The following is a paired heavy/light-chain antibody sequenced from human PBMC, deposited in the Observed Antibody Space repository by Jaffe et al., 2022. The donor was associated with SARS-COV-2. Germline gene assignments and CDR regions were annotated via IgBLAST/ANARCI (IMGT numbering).Heavy chain of an antibody. CDR2: INTGGGDT. CDR3: ARGRAWGSGWPLYHYYYMDV. D-gene: IGHD6-19*01. V-gene: IGHV1-3*04. J-gene: IGHJ6*03. Sequence: HVQLAQSGAEMKKPGASVKVSCKASGYSFTKYAMYWVRQAPGQRPEWMGWINTGGGDTKYSQKFLGRVTITRDTSASTAYMELSSLRSEDSAVYYCARGRAWGSGWPLYHYYYMDVWGEGTMVTVSS. CDR1: GYSFTKYA.
Light chain of an antibody. Sequence: EIVLTQFPGTLSLSPGEGATLSCRASQSLSSNYLAWYQQKPGQAPRLFIYGASARASGIPDRFSGSGSGTDFTLTISRLEPEDFAVYYCQQYSDSPSFGGGTKVEI. CDR2: GAS. V-gene: IGKV3-20*01. CDR1: QSLSSNY. CDR3: QQYSDSPS. J-gene: IGKJ4*01.